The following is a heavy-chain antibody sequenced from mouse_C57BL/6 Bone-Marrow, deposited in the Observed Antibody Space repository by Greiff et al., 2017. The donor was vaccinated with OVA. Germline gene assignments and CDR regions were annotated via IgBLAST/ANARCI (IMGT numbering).Heavy chain of an antibody. J-gene: IGHJ2*01. CDR3: ARDY. Sequence: QVQLQQPGAELVRPGTSVKLSCKASGYTFTSYWMHWVKQRPGQGLEWIGVIDPSDSYTNYNQKFKGKATLTVDTSSSTAYMQRSSLTSEDSAVYYCARDYWGQGTTLTVSS. CDR2: IDPSDSYT. CDR1: GYTFTSYW. V-gene: IGHV1-59*01.